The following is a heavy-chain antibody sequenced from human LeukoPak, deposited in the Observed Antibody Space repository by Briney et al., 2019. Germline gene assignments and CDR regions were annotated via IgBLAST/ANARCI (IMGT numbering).Heavy chain of an antibody. Sequence: GSSVKVSCKASGGTFISYAVSWVRQAPGQGLEWMGGIIPIFRTANYAQKFQGRVTITTDESTSTAYMELRSLRSDDTAVYYCARGYYDSSGYYYDCWGQGTLVTVSS. D-gene: IGHD3-22*01. CDR1: GGTFISYA. CDR2: IIPIFRTA. CDR3: ARGYYDSSGYYYDC. J-gene: IGHJ4*02. V-gene: IGHV1-69*05.